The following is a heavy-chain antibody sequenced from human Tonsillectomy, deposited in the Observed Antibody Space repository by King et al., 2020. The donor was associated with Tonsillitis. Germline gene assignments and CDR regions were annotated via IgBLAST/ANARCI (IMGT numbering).Heavy chain of an antibody. CDR1: GFTFSSYA. CDR3: AKAPRDYDSGWGSNRPPLER. CDR2: ISGSGGST. V-gene: IGHV3-23*04. J-gene: IGHJ4*02. D-gene: IGHD3-16*01. Sequence: VQLVESGGGLVQPGGSLRLSCTASGFTFSSYAMSWVRQAPGQGLEWVAAISGSGGSTYYADSVKGRFTISRDNSKNTLYLQMNSLRAEDTAVYYCAKAPRDYDSGWGSNRPPLERWGKGTLVTVSS.